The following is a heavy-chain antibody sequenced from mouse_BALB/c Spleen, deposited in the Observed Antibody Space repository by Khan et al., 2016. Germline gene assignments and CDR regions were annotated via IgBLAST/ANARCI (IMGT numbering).Heavy chain of an antibody. Sequence: EVQLQESGPGLVKPSQSLSLTCSVTGYSITSGYYWNWIRQFPGNKLEWMGFISYDGSNNYNPSLKNRITITRDTSKNQFCLKLNSVTAEDTATYFCARGLPPDYWGQGTTLTVSS. CDR2: ISYDGSN. D-gene: IGHD2-13*01. J-gene: IGHJ2*01. CDR1: GYSITSGYY. CDR3: ARGLPPDY. V-gene: IGHV3-6*02.